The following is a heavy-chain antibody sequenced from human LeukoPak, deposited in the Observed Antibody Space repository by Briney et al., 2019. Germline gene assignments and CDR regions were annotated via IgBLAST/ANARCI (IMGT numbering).Heavy chain of an antibody. V-gene: IGHV3-23*01. J-gene: IGHJ4*02. CDR2: IIGSGGST. Sequence: GGSLRLSCAASGFTFSSYAMSWVRQAPGKGLEWVSAIIGSGGSTYYADSVKGRFTISRDNSKNTLYLQMNSLRAEDTAVYYCAKNPFLGYCSGGSCLGYWGQGTLVTVSS. D-gene: IGHD2-15*01. CDR3: AKNPFLGYCSGGSCLGY. CDR1: GFTFSSYA.